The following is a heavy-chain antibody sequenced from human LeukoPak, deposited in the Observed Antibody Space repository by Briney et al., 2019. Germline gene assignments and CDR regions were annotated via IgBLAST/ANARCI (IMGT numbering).Heavy chain of an antibody. J-gene: IGHJ4*02. CDR3: AKVVGATTRGYFDY. Sequence: GGSLRLSCAASGFTFSSYAMSWVRQAPGKGLEWVSTISSSGGSTYYADSVKGRFTISRDNYKNTLYLQMNSLRAEDTAVYYCAKVVGATTRGYFDYWGQGTLVTVSS. CDR1: GFTFSSYA. V-gene: IGHV3-23*01. CDR2: ISSSGGST. D-gene: IGHD1-26*01.